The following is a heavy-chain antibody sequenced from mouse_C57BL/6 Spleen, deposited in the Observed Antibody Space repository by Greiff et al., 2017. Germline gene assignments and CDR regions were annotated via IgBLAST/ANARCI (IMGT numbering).Heavy chain of an antibody. CDR2: IYPGSGST. D-gene: IGHD1-1*01. J-gene: IGHJ4*01. V-gene: IGHV1-55*01. CDR3: AISLYDSSSHDYDAMDY. Sequence: QVHVKQSGAELVKPGASVKMSCKASGYTFTSFWTTWVKQRPGQGLEWIGDIYPGSGSTNYNEKFKSKATMTVDTSSSTAYMQLSSLTSGGSAVDYCAISLYDSSSHDYDAMDYWGQGTSVTVSS. CDR1: GYTFTSFW.